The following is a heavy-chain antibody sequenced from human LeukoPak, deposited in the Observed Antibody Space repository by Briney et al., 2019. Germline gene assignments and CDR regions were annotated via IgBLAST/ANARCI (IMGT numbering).Heavy chain of an antibody. J-gene: IGHJ4*02. CDR3: ARGKIQLWLPAEIDY. Sequence: ASVKVSCKASGYTSTGYYMHWVRQAPGQGLEWMGWINPNSGGTNYAQKFQGRVTMTRDTSISTAYMELSRLRSDDTAVYYCARGKIQLWLPAEIDYWGQGTLVTVSS. CDR1: GYTSTGYY. CDR2: INPNSGGT. D-gene: IGHD5-18*01. V-gene: IGHV1-2*02.